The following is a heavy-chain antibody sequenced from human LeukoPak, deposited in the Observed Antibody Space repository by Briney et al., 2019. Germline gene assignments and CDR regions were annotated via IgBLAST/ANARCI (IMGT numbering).Heavy chain of an antibody. J-gene: IGHJ4*02. CDR3: VRGFSGVVGDY. Sequence: SETLSLTCTVYGGSLSNYYWSWIRQPPGKGLEWIGEIKPGGITNYNPSLKSRVTISLDTSKNQWSLKLISATAADTAVYYCVRGFSGVVGDYWGQGTLVTVSS. D-gene: IGHD3-10*01. CDR2: IKPGGIT. CDR1: GGSLSNYY. V-gene: IGHV4-34*01.